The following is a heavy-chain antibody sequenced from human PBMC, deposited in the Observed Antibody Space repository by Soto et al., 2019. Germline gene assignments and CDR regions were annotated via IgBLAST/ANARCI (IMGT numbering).Heavy chain of an antibody. CDR1: GFTFSSYG. J-gene: IGHJ6*02. D-gene: IGHD4-17*01. Sequence: GSLRLSCAASGFTFSSYGMHWVRQAPGKGLEWVAVISYDGSNKYYADSVKGRFTISRDNSKNTLYLQMNSLRAEDTAVYYCAILVTTLVDGMDVWGQGTTVTVSS. CDR3: AILVTTLVDGMDV. CDR2: ISYDGSNK. V-gene: IGHV3-30*03.